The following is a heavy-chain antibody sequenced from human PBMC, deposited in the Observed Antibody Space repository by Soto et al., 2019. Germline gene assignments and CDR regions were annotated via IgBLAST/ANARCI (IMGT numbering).Heavy chain of an antibody. Sequence: SVKVSCKASGGTFSSYTISWVRQAPGQGLEWMGRIIPILGIANYAQKFQGRVTITADKSTSTAYMELNSLRSEDTAVYYCAREVPLRYFDWLYGAFDIWGQGTMVTVSS. CDR3: AREVPLRYFDWLYGAFDI. D-gene: IGHD3-9*01. V-gene: IGHV1-69*04. J-gene: IGHJ3*02. CDR1: GGTFSSYT. CDR2: IIPILGIA.